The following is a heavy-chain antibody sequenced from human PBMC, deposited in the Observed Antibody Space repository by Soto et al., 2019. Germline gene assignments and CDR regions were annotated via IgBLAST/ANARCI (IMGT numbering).Heavy chain of an antibody. J-gene: IGHJ4*02. CDR2: VSGSGGTS. Sequence: GGSLRLSCEASGFKFGDYAMSWVRRAPGKGLEWVAGVSGSGGTSDYGDSAKGRFTIARDNSQNTVSLQMRSLRAEDTAVYYCVKEGGGNTGWFESEYWGLGTLVTVCS. CDR1: GFKFGDYA. V-gene: IGHV3-23*01. D-gene: IGHD6-19*01. CDR3: VKEGGGNTGWFESEY.